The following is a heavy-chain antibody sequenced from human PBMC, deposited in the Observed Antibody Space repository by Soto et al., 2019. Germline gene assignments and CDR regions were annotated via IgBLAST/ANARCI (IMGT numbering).Heavy chain of an antibody. CDR2: ISSSSSYI. Sequence: GGSLRLSCATSGFTFSSYSVNWVRQAPGKGLEWVSSISSSSSYIYYADSVKGRFTISRDNAKNSLYLQMNSLRAEDTAVYYCARELSPDAFDIWGQGTMVTVS. V-gene: IGHV3-21*01. D-gene: IGHD2-15*01. J-gene: IGHJ3*02. CDR3: ARELSPDAFDI. CDR1: GFTFSSYS.